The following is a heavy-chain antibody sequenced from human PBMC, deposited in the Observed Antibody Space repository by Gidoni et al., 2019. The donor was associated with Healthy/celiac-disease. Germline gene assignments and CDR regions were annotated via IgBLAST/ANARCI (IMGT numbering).Heavy chain of an antibody. CDR3: ARDRAGTPYYGMDV. J-gene: IGHJ6*02. Sequence: QVQLQESGPGLLKPSQTLSLTCTVSGGSLSSGGYYCSWIRQPPGKGLEWIGYIYYSGSTYYNPSLKSRVTISVDTSKNQFSLKLSSVTAADTAVYYCARDRAGTPYYGMDVWGQGTTVTVSS. CDR1: GGSLSSGGYY. V-gene: IGHV4-31*03. CDR2: IYYSGST. D-gene: IGHD6-19*01.